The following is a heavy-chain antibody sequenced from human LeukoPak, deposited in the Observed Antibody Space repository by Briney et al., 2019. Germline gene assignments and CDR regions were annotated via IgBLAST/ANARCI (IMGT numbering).Heavy chain of an antibody. D-gene: IGHD3-22*01. CDR2: ISGSGGST. Sequence: GGSLRLSCAASGFTFSSYAMSWVRQAPGKGLEWVSAISGSGGSTYYADSVKGRFTISRDNSKNTLYLQMNSLRAEDTAVYYCAKDDYDSSGYYLAKYFQHWGQGTLVTVSS. V-gene: IGHV3-23*01. J-gene: IGHJ1*01. CDR3: AKDDYDSSGYYLAKYFQH. CDR1: GFTFSSYA.